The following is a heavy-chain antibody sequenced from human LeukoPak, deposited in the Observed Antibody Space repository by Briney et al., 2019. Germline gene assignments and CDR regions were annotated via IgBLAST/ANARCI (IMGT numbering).Heavy chain of an antibody. J-gene: IGHJ5*02. CDR1: RYTFTGYY. CDR3: ARDSGSGWYQRESALNWFDP. D-gene: IGHD6-19*01. CDR2: ISAYNGNT. V-gene: IGHV1-18*04. Sequence: GASVKVSCKASRYTFTGYYMHWVRQAPGQGLEWMGWISAYNGNTNYAQKLQGRVTMTTDTSTSTAYMELRSLRSDDTAVYYCARDSGSGWYQRESALNWFDPWGQGTLVTVSS.